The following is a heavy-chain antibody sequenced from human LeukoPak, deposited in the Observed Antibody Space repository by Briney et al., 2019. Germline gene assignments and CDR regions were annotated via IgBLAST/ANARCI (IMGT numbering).Heavy chain of an antibody. D-gene: IGHD3-10*01. CDR3: ASWFGDPNYYYYGMDV. Sequence: GGSLKISCKGSGYSFTSYWIGWVRQMPGKGLEWMGIIYPGDSDTRYSPSFQGQVTISADKSISTAYLQWSSLKASDTAMYYCASWFGDPNYYYYGMDVWGQGTTVTVSS. CDR2: IYPGDSDT. CDR1: GYSFTSYW. V-gene: IGHV5-51*01. J-gene: IGHJ6*02.